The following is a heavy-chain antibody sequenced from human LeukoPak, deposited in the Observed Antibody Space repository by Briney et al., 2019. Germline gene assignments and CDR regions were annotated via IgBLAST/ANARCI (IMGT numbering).Heavy chain of an antibody. CDR2: IRYDGSNK. V-gene: IGHV3-30*02. D-gene: IGHD5-18*01. J-gene: IGHJ4*02. CDR3: ANSYGYLFDY. Sequence: GGSLRLSCAASGSTFSSYGMHWVRQAPGKGLEWVAFIRYDGSNKYYADSVKGRFTISRGNSKNTLYLQMNSLRAEDTAVYYCANSYGYLFDYWGQGTLVTVSS. CDR1: GSTFSSYG.